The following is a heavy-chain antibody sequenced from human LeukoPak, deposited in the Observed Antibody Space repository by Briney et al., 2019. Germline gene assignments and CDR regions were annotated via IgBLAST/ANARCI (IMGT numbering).Heavy chain of an antibody. V-gene: IGHV3-48*03. CDR3: ATEVVVPGVGAIDV. D-gene: IGHD2-15*01. CDR2: ISSSGSTI. Sequence: GGSLRLSCAASGFTFSSYEMNWVRQAPGKGLEWVSYISSSGSTIYYADSVKGRFTISRDNSKNTLHLQMNSLRAEDTAVYYCATEVVVPGVGAIDVWGQGTMVTVSS. CDR1: GFTFSSYE. J-gene: IGHJ3*01.